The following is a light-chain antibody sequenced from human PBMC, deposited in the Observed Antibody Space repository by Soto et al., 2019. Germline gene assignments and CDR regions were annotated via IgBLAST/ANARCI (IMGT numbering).Light chain of an antibody. J-gene: IGKJ2*02. CDR2: TAS. CDR1: QSIVSY. V-gene: IGKV1-39*01. Sequence: DIQMTQSPSSLSVSVGDRVTITCRASQSIVSYLNWYQQKLGKAPKLLIYTASNLRRGVPSRFSGSGSGTDFTLTISNLQPEDFATYYCQQSYSTPRTFGQGTKLEIK. CDR3: QQSYSTPRT.